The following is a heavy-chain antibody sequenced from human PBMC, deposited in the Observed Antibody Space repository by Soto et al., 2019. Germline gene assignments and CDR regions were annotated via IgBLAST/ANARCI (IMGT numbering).Heavy chain of an antibody. CDR3: ARGDYYDSSGYDAFDI. D-gene: IGHD3-22*01. J-gene: IGHJ3*02. V-gene: IGHV1-69*13. CDR2: IIPIFGTA. Sequence: ASVKVSCKASGGTFSSYAISWVRQAPGQGLEWMGGIIPIFGTANYAQKFQGRVTITADESTSTAYMELSSLRSEDTAVYYCARGDYYDSSGYDAFDIWGQGTMVTVSS. CDR1: GGTFSSYA.